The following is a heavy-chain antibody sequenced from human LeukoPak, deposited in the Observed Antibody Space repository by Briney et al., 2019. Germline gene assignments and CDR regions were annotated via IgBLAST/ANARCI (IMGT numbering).Heavy chain of an antibody. D-gene: IGHD1-26*01. CDR1: GFTFGDYA. J-gene: IGHJ4*02. Sequence: GRSLRLSCTASGFTFGDYAMSWFRQAPGKGLEWVGFIRSKAYGGTTEYAASVKGRFTISRDDSKSIAYLQLNSLKTEDTAVYYCTSRGSLLDGNDYWGQGTLVTVSS. V-gene: IGHV3-49*03. CDR2: IRSKAYGGTT. CDR3: TSRGSLLDGNDY.